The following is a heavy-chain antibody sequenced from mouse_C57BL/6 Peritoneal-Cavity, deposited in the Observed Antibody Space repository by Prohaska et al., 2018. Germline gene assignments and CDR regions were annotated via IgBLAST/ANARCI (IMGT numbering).Heavy chain of an antibody. CDR2: SSDGGSYT. CDR1: GFTFSSYA. V-gene: IGHV5-4*01. D-gene: IGHD2-1*01. CDR3: ARDGYGNYFDY. Sequence: EVQLVESGGGLVKPGGSLKLSCAASGFTFSSYAMSWVRQAPEKRLEWVATSSDGGSYTYYPDNVKGRFTISRDNAKNNLYLQMSHLKSEDTAMYYCARDGYGNYFDYWGQGTTLTVSS. J-gene: IGHJ2*01.